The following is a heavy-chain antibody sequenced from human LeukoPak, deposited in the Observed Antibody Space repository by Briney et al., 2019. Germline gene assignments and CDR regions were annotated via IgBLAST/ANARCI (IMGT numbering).Heavy chain of an antibody. Sequence: GGSLRLSCAASGFTFSSYGMSWVRQAPGKGLEWVSSISSSSSYIYYADSVKGRFTISRDTSRNTLFLQMNSLRVEDSAMYYCVKRLTLGDLSIKGAFALWGQGTMVTVAS. D-gene: IGHD3-16*02. CDR3: VKRLTLGDLSIKGAFAL. J-gene: IGHJ3*01. CDR1: GFTFSSYG. V-gene: IGHV3-21*04. CDR2: ISSSSSYI.